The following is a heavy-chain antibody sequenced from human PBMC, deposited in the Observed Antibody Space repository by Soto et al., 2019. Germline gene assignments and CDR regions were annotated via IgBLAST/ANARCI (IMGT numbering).Heavy chain of an antibody. CDR2: IWYDGSNK. D-gene: IGHD6-13*01. Sequence: PGGSLRLSCAASGFSFSNYGMHWVRQAPGKGLEWVAFIWYDGSNKYYADSVKGRLTVSRDNSKNTLYLQMNSLRAEDTAVYYCARYSSSYYFDYWGQGTLVTVSS. V-gene: IGHV3-33*01. CDR3: ARYSSSYYFDY. J-gene: IGHJ4*02. CDR1: GFSFSNYG.